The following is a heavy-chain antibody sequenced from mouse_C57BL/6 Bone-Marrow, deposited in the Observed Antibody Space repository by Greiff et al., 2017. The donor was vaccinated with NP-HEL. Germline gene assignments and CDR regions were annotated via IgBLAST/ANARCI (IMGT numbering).Heavy chain of an antibody. J-gene: IGHJ2*01. CDR3: ARWKDYDYDY. D-gene: IGHD2-4*01. CDR1: GYTFTSYW. CDR2: IDPSDSYT. Sequence: QVQLQQPGAELVMPGASVKLSCKASGYTFTSYWMHWVKQRPGQGLEWIGEIDPSDSYTNYNQKFKGKSTLTVDKSSSTAYMQLSSLTSEDSAVYYCARWKDYDYDYWGKGTTLTVSS. V-gene: IGHV1-69*01.